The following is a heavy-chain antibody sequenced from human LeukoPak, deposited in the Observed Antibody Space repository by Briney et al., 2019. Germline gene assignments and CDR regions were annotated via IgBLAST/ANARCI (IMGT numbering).Heavy chain of an antibody. V-gene: IGHV5-51*01. CDR1: GYSFTSYW. CDR3: ARHRYFQL. Sequence: GESLKISCKGSGYSFTSYWVAWVRQMPGKGLEWMGIIYPADSDTRYSPSFQGQVTISVDKSINTAYLRWSSLKASDTAMYYCARHRYFQLWGQGTLVTVSS. CDR2: IYPADSDT. J-gene: IGHJ1*01.